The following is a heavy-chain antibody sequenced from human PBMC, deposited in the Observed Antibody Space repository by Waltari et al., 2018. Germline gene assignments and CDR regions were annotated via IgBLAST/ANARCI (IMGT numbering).Heavy chain of an antibody. Sequence: EVQLVESGGGLVKPGGSLRLSCAASGFTFSSYSMNWVRQAPGKGLEWVSSISSSSSYIYYADSVKGRFTISRDNAKNSLYLQMNSLRAEDTAVYYCASSGYSSSGADYWGQGTLVTVSS. D-gene: IGHD6-13*01. CDR2: ISSSSSYI. CDR1: GFTFSSYS. V-gene: IGHV3-21*01. J-gene: IGHJ4*02. CDR3: ASSGYSSSGADY.